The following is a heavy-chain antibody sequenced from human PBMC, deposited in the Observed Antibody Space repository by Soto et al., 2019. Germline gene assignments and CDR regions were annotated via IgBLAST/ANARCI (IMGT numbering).Heavy chain of an antibody. CDR1: GGSISSGGYY. Sequence: QVQLQESGPGLVKPSQTLSLTCTVSGGSISSGGYYWSWIRQHPGKGLEWIGNIYYSGSTYYNPSLKGRFTKSVDPIKTQSSPKMSSVTAEDSAVYYCARVMCGDCFSFDYWRQGTLVNVSS. CDR3: ARVMCGDCFSFDY. D-gene: IGHD2-21*02. CDR2: IYYSGST. J-gene: IGHJ4*02. V-gene: IGHV4-31*03.